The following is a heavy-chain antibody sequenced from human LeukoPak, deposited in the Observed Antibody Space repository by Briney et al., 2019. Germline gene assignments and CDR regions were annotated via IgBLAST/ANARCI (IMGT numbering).Heavy chain of an antibody. CDR3: ARDKDYVRYYYMDV. CDR1: GGSISSYY. CDR2: IYTSGST. J-gene: IGHJ6*03. Sequence: SETLSLTCTVSGGSISSYYWSWIRQPPGKGLEWIGYIYTSGSTNYNPSLKSRVTISVDTSKNQFSLKLSSVTAADTAVYYCARDKDYVRYYYMDVWGKGTTVTVSS. D-gene: IGHD3-16*01. V-gene: IGHV4-4*09.